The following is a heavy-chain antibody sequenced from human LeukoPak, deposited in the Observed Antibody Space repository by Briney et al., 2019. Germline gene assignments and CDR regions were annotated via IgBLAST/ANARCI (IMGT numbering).Heavy chain of an antibody. J-gene: IGHJ6*02. CDR2: IYYSGST. CDR1: GGSISSSSYY. Sequence: SSETLSLTCTVSGGSISSSSYYWGWIRQPPGKGLEWIGSIYYSGSTYYNPSLKSRVTISVDTSKNQFSLKLSSVTAADTAVYYCARKPPSGPGYYYSYGMDVWGQGTTVTVSS. V-gene: IGHV4-39*01. CDR3: ARKPPSGPGYYYSYGMDV.